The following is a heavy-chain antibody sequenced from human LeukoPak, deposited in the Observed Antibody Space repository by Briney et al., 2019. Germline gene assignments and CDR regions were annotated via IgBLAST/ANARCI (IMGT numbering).Heavy chain of an antibody. D-gene: IGHD3-22*01. CDR2: ISSTGGTA. V-gene: IGHV3-23*01. J-gene: IGHJ4*02. Sequence: GGTLRLSCAASGFTFSSFGMSWVRQAPGKGLEWVSAISSTGGTAYYADSVKGRFTISRDNSKNTLYLQMNSLRAEDTAVYYCAKSMNYYDSSGYYLFDYWGQGTLVTVSS. CDR1: GFTFSSFG. CDR3: AKSMNYYDSSGYYLFDY.